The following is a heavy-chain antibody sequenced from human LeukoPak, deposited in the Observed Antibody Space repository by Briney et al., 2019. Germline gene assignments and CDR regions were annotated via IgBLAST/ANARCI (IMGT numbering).Heavy chain of an antibody. Sequence: ASVKVSCKVSGYTLTELSMHWVRQAPGKGLEWMGGFDPEDGETIYAQKFQGRVTMTEDTSTDTAYMELSSLRSEDTAVYYCARDPLYYYDSSSSGHVPQPNWLDPWGQGTLVTVSS. J-gene: IGHJ5*02. V-gene: IGHV1-24*01. CDR1: GYTLTELS. CDR3: ARDPLYYYDSSSSGHVPQPNWLDP. CDR2: FDPEDGET. D-gene: IGHD3-22*01.